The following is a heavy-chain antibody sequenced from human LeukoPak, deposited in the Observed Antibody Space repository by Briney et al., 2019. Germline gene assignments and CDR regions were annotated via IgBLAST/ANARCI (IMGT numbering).Heavy chain of an antibody. J-gene: IGHJ4*02. Sequence: GGSLRLSCVGSGFTFANAWMSWVRRAPGKGLEWVGRMKSNSDGGTTDYAAPVEGRFAISRGDSINTLYLQMNSLKTEDTAVYYCTRQPANTLKYFDQWGQGTLVTVSS. CDR2: MKSNSDGGTT. CDR1: GFTFANAW. V-gene: IGHV3-15*01. D-gene: IGHD4/OR15-4a*01. CDR3: TRQPANTLKYFDQ.